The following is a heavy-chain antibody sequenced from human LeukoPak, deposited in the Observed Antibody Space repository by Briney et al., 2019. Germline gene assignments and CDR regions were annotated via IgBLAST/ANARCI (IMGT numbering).Heavy chain of an antibody. Sequence: GGSLRLSWAASGFTVSSNYMSWVRQAPGEGLEWVSVIYSGGSTYYADSVKGRLTISRDNAKNSLYLQMNSLRAEDTAVYYCASLARPFALGYWGQGTLVTVSS. J-gene: IGHJ4*02. V-gene: IGHV3-66*01. D-gene: IGHD3-16*01. CDR1: GFTVSSNY. CDR3: ASLARPFALGY. CDR2: IYSGGST.